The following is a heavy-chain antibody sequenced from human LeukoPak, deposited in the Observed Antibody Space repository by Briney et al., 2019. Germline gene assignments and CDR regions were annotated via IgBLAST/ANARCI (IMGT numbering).Heavy chain of an antibody. V-gene: IGHV3-30*02. CDR3: AKDRRWLVLGY. Sequence: GGSLRLSCAASGFTFSNYGMHWVRQAPGKGLGRVAFIRYDGSNKYNADSVKGRFTISRDNSKNTLYLQMNSLRAEDTAVYYCAKDRRWLVLGYWGQGTLVTVSS. J-gene: IGHJ4*02. CDR1: GFTFSNYG. CDR2: IRYDGSNK. D-gene: IGHD6-19*01.